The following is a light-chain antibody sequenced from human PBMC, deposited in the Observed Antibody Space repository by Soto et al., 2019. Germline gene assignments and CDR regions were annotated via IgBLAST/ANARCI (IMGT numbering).Light chain of an antibody. CDR2: WAS. J-gene: IGKJ3*01. Sequence: DIVMTQSPDSLAVSLGERATINCKSSQSLLYSSNNKNSLAWYQHKPGQPPKLLIYWASARESGVPDRFSGSGSGTEFTLTISSLQAEDVAVYYCQQYYTTPFTFGPGTKLDMK. CDR1: QSLLYSSNNKNS. V-gene: IGKV4-1*01. CDR3: QQYYTTPFT.